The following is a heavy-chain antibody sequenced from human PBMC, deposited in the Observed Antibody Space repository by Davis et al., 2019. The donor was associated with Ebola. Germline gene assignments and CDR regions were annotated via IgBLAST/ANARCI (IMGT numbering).Heavy chain of an antibody. V-gene: IGHV3-23*01. Sequence: GESLKISCAASGFTFSSYWMSWVRQAPGKGLEWVSAISGSGGSTYYADSVKGRFTISRDNSKNTLYLQMNSLRAEDTAVYYCAKWQWLANFDYWGQGTLVTVSS. CDR3: AKWQWLANFDY. CDR2: ISGSGGST. CDR1: GFTFSSYW. J-gene: IGHJ4*02. D-gene: IGHD6-19*01.